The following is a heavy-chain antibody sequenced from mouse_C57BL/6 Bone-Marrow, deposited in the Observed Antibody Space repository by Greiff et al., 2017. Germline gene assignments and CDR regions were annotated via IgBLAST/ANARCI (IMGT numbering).Heavy chain of an antibody. CDR3: ARYWFAY. V-gene: IGHV1-69*01. CDR1: GYTFTSYW. J-gene: IGHJ3*01. Sequence: VQLQQPGAELVMPGASVKLSCKASGYTFTSYWMHWVKQRPGQGLEWIGEIDPSDSYTNYNQKFKGKSTLTVAKSSSTAYMQLSSLTSEDSAVYYCARYWFAYWGQGTLVTVSA. CDR2: IDPSDSYT.